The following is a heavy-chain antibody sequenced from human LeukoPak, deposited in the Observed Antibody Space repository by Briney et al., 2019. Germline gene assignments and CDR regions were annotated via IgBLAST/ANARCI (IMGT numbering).Heavy chain of an antibody. J-gene: IGHJ6*02. Sequence: GGSLRLSCAASGFTFDDYAMHWVRQAPGKGLEWVSGISWNSGSIGYADSVKGRFTISRENAKNSLYLQMNSLRAEDTALYYCAKVLFSGYYYGMDVWGQGTTVTVSS. CDR1: GFTFDDYA. D-gene: IGHD6-19*01. CDR3: AKVLFSGYYYGMDV. CDR2: ISWNSGSI. V-gene: IGHV3-9*01.